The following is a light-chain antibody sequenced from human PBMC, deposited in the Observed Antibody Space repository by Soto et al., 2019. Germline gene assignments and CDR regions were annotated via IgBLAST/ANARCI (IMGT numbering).Light chain of an antibody. J-gene: IGLJ2*01. V-gene: IGLV2-14*03. CDR1: SSDVGGYNY. Sequence: QSALTQPASVSGSPGQSITISCTGTSSDVGGYNYVSWYQHHPGKAPKLMIYGVSNRPSGVSNRFSGSKSGNTASLTISGLQAEDEADYYCSSYTSSSTSVVFGGGTKLTVL. CDR3: SSYTSSSTSVV. CDR2: GVS.